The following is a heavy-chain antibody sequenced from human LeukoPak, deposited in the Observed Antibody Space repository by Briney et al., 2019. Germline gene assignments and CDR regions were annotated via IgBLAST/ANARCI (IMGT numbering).Heavy chain of an antibody. CDR3: ARDHRGSGSRYYYYYMDV. V-gene: IGHV3-7*01. D-gene: IGHD3-10*01. Sequence: PGGSLRLSCAASGFTFSSYWMSWVRQAPGKGLEWVANIKQDGSKKYYVDSVKGRFTISRDNAKNSLFLQMNSLRVEDTAVYYCARDHRGSGSRYYYYYMDVWGKGTTVTISS. CDR2: IKQDGSKK. J-gene: IGHJ6*03. CDR1: GFTFSSYW.